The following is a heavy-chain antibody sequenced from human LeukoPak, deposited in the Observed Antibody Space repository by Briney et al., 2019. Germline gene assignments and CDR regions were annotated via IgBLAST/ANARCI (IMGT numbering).Heavy chain of an antibody. Sequence: LGGSLRLSCAASGFTFSSYAMSWVRQAPGKGLEWVSFISTSSSYIHYADSVKGRFTISRNNAKKSLYLQMNSLRAEDTAVYYCARDHYDILTGYRMYNWFDPWGQGTLVTVSS. V-gene: IGHV3-21*01. D-gene: IGHD3-9*01. CDR1: GFTFSSYA. CDR2: ISTSSSYI. J-gene: IGHJ5*02. CDR3: ARDHYDILTGYRMYNWFDP.